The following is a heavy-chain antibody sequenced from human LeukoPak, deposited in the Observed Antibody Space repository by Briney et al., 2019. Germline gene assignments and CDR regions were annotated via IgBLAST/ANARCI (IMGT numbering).Heavy chain of an antibody. CDR2: INHSGST. Sequence: SETLSLTCAVYGGSFSGYYWSWIRQPPGKGLEWIGEINHSGSTSYNPSLKSRVTISVDTSKNQFSLKLSSVTAADTAVYYCARVRQLAPFDYWGQGTLVTVSS. J-gene: IGHJ4*02. CDR1: GGSFSGYY. CDR3: ARVRQLAPFDY. V-gene: IGHV4-34*01. D-gene: IGHD6-6*01.